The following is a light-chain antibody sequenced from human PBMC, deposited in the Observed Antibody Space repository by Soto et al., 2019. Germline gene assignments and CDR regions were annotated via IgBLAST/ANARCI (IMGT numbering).Light chain of an antibody. J-gene: IGKJ1*01. Sequence: DIQITQSPSTLSGSVGDRVTITCRASQTISSWLAWYQQKPGKAPKLLIYKASTLKSGVPSRFSGSGSGTEFTLTISSLQPDDFATYYCQHYNSYSEAFGQGHKVDIK. CDR3: QHYNSYSEA. CDR2: KAS. V-gene: IGKV1-5*03. CDR1: QTISSW.